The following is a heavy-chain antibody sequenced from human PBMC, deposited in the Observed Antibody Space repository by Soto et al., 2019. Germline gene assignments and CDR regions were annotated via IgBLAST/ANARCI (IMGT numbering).Heavy chain of an antibody. J-gene: IGHJ4*02. CDR3: ASVYYYDTSAYFYPYFDY. V-gene: IGHV1-69*10. CDR1: GGTFSNYA. CDR2: IIPILGTA. D-gene: IGHD3-22*01. Sequence: ASVKVSCKASGGTFSNYAINWVRQAPGQGLEWMGGIIPILGTANYAQKFQGRVTITADKSTSTAYRELSSLRSEDTAVFYCASVYYYDTSAYFYPYFDYWGQGTLVTVSS.